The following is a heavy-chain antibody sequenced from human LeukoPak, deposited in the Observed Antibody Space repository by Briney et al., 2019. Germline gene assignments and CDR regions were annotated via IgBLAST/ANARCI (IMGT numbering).Heavy chain of an antibody. V-gene: IGHV3-33*01. J-gene: IGHJ4*02. CDR3: ASFYDISDY. CDR2: IWYDGSNK. Sequence: GGSLRLSCAASGFTFSSYGMHWVREAPGKGLEWVAVIWYDGSNKYYADSVKGRFTISRDNSKNTLYLQMNSLRAEDTAVYYCASFYDISDYWGQGTLVTVSS. CDR1: GFTFSSYG. D-gene: IGHD2/OR15-2a*01.